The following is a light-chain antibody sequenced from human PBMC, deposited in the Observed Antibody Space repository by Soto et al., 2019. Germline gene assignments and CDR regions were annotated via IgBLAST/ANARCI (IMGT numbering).Light chain of an antibody. CDR2: DAS. CDR3: QQGGFLPLT. Sequence: EIVLTQSPATLSLSPGEGATVSCRASQSVSSHLAWYQQKRGHAPRLLIYDASSRASGIPARFSGRGSGTDFTLTISYLEPEDFAIYYCQQGGFLPLTFGQGTRLEIK. CDR1: QSVSSH. J-gene: IGKJ5*01. V-gene: IGKV3-11*01.